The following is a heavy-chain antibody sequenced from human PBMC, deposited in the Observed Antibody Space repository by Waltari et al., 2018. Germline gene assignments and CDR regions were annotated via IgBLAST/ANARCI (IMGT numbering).Heavy chain of an antibody. V-gene: IGHV4-39*01. Sequence: QRQLPESGPGLVKPSETLSLTCTVSGGSIDISTHYWGLIRQAPGKGLEWIGSVFHSGTTYYNPSLQSRVTISVDTSKNQFSLRLSSVTAADTAVYYCARHVAYLRGYSYDGLNWYFDLWGRGTLITVSS. CDR2: VFHSGTT. J-gene: IGHJ2*01. D-gene: IGHD5-18*01. CDR1: GGSIDISTHY. CDR3: ARHVAYLRGYSYDGLNWYFDL.